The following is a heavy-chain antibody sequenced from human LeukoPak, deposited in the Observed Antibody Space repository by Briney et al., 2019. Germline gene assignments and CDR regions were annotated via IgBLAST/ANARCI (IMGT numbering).Heavy chain of an antibody. V-gene: IGHV3-23*01. D-gene: IGHD6-19*01. Sequence: PGGSLRLSCLASGFPFSYYAITWVRQAPGKGLEWVSSLSSSGDDTYSADSVKGRFTISRDNSKRTLFLQMNSLRAEDTAVYYCAKDCPGGGWPDLDFWGQGSLVTVSS. CDR2: LSSSGDDT. CDR1: GFPFSYYA. CDR3: AKDCPGGGWPDLDF. J-gene: IGHJ4*02.